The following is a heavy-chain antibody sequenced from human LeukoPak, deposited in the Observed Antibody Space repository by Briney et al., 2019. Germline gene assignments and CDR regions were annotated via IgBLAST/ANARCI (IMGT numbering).Heavy chain of an antibody. V-gene: IGHV3-43D*03. CDR2: ISWDGGST. CDR1: GFTFDDYA. J-gene: IGHJ6*03. CDR3: ARGPAASGYYMDG. Sequence: GGSLRLSCAASGFTFDDYAMHWVRQAPGKGLEWVSLISWDGGSTYYADSVKGRFTISRDNSKNSLYLQMNSLRAEDTALYYCARGPAASGYYMDGWGKGTTVTVSS. D-gene: IGHD2-2*01.